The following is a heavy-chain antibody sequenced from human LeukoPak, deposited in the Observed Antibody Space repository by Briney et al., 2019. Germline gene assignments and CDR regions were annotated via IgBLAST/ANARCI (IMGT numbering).Heavy chain of an antibody. Sequence: SQTLSLTCTVSGGSISSGSYYWSWIRQPPGKGLEWIGYIYYSGSTNYNPSLKSRVTISVDTSKNQFSLKLSSVTAADTAVYYCARSPPTAEDAFDIWGQGTMVTVSS. CDR2: IYYSGST. D-gene: IGHD4-11*01. J-gene: IGHJ3*02. V-gene: IGHV4-61*01. CDR3: ARSPPTAEDAFDI. CDR1: GGSISSGSYY.